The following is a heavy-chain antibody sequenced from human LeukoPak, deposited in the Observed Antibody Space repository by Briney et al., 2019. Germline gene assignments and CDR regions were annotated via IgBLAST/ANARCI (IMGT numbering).Heavy chain of an antibody. CDR2: ISGSGGST. D-gene: IGHD2-2*01. CDR1: GFTFSSYA. V-gene: IGHV3-23*01. J-gene: IGHJ4*02. CDR3: AKDRLYCSSTSCYPYYFDF. Sequence: GGSLRLSCAASGFTFSSYAMSWVRQAPGKGLEWVSAISGSGGSTYYADSVKGRFTISRDNSKNTLYLQMNSLRAEDTAVYYCAKDRLYCSSTSCYPYYFDFWGQGTLVTVSS.